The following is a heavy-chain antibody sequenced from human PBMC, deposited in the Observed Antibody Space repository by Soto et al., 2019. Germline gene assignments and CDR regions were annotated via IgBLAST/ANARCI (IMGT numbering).Heavy chain of an antibody. J-gene: IGHJ4*02. CDR1: GFSFAEYG. CDR3: ARGWTFDL. V-gene: IGHV3-23*01. CDR2: VSEDGDST. Sequence: PGGSLRLSCAASGFSFAEYGMSWVRQAPGKGLEWVSGVSEDGDSTYYADSVKRRFTISRDNSKNTLFLQMNSLRAEDTAVYYCARGWTFDLWGQGTLVTVSS. D-gene: IGHD1-1*01.